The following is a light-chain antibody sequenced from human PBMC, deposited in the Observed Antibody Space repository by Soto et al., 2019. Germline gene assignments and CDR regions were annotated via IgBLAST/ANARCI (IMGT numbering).Light chain of an antibody. Sequence: EIVLTQSPPTLSLSPGERATLSCRASQSISSYLAWYQHKPGQAPRLLLYDASNRATGIPARFSGSGSGTDFTLTISSLEPEDFAVYYCQQYDSSPLTFGGGTKVEIK. CDR3: QQYDSSPLT. CDR2: DAS. CDR1: QSISSY. V-gene: IGKV3-11*01. J-gene: IGKJ4*01.